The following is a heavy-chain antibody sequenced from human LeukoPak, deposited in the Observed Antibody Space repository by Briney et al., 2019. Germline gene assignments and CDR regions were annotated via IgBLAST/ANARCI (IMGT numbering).Heavy chain of an antibody. Sequence: SQTLSLTCTVSGCSISSGGYYWSWLRQHPGKGLEWIGYIYYSGSTYYNPSLKSRVTISVDTSKNQFSLKLSSVTAADTAVYYCARDTGGGGSLYYFDYWGQGTLVTVSS. D-gene: IGHD3-16*01. J-gene: IGHJ4*02. V-gene: IGHV4-31*03. CDR1: GCSISSGGYY. CDR2: IYYSGST. CDR3: ARDTGGGGSLYYFDY.